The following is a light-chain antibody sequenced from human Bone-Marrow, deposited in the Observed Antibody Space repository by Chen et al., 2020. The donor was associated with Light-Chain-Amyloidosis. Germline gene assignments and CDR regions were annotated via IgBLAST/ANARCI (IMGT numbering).Light chain of an antibody. Sequence: AIRMTQSPSSLSASTGERVTITCRASQGISTYLAWYQQKTGKAPDLLIYGASTLQSGVPSRFSGSGSGTDFTLTISYLQSEDFASYYCQQYYSFPFSFGQGIKLEIK. CDR3: QQYYSFPFS. CDR2: GAS. V-gene: IGKV1-8*01. CDR1: QGISTY. J-gene: IGKJ2*03.